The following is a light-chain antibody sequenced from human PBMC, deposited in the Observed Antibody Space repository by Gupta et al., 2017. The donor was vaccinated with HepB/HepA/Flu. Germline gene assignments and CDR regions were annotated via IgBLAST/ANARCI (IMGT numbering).Light chain of an antibody. J-gene: IGLJ2*01. V-gene: IGLV1-40*01. CDR2: GNN. CDR3: QSYDSSLSGWV. CDR1: SSNIGAGYD. Sequence: QSVLTQPPSVSGAPGQRVTISCSGSSSNIGAGYDVHWYQHLPGTAPKLVIYGNNNRPSGVPDRFSGSKSGTSASLAITGLQAEDEADDYCQSYDSSLSGWVFGGGTKLTVL.